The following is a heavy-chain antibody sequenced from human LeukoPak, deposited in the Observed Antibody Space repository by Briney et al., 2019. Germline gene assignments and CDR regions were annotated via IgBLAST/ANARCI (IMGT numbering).Heavy chain of an antibody. CDR1: GFTFSNAW. Sequence: PGGSLRLSCAASGFTFSNAWMSWVRQAPGKGLEWVGRIKSKTGGGTTDYAAPVKGRFTISRDDSKNTLYLQMNSLKTEDTAVYYCTTLGASGFWYFDLWGRGTLVTVSS. V-gene: IGHV3-15*01. CDR3: TTLGASGFWYFDL. D-gene: IGHD1-26*01. CDR2: IKSKTGGGTT. J-gene: IGHJ2*01.